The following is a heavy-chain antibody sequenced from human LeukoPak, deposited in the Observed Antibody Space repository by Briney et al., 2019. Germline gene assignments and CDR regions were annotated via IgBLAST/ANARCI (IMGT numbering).Heavy chain of an antibody. J-gene: IGHJ4*02. V-gene: IGHV3-33*08. CDR3: ARAAYDSSGYLTL. D-gene: IGHD3-22*01. CDR1: GFTFSGYG. CDR2: IWYDGTNK. Sequence: GSLRLSCAASGFTFSGYGMHWVRQVPGKGLEWVAVIWYDGTNKYYADSVKGRFTISRDNSKNTLFLQMNSLRAEDTAVYYCARAAYDSSGYLTLWGQGTLVTVSS.